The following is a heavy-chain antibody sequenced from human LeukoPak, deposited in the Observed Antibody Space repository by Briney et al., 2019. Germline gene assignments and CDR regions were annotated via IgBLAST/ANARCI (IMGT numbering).Heavy chain of an antibody. J-gene: IGHJ4*02. CDR3: ATIKRGSIFGYFDF. D-gene: IGHD5-18*01. CDR2: LFDSVRT. V-gene: IGHV4-59*11. CDR1: GGSITSHY. Sequence: AETLSLTCTVSGGSITSHYWSWVRQPPGKDLDGIAYLFDSVRTKDNPSLKSRLTLSADTSKNQFSLRLNSVTAADTAVYYCATIKRGSIFGYFDFWGQGIKVTVSS.